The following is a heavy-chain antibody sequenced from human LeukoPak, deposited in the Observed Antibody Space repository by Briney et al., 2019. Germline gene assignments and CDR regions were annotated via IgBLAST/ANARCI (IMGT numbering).Heavy chain of an antibody. V-gene: IGHV4-61*02. Sequence: PSETLSLTCTVSGGSISSGSYYWSWIRQPAGKGLEWIGRIYTSGSTNYNPSLKSRVTISVDTSKNQFSLKLSSVTAADTAVYYCARVRSGQQLETWGQGTLVTVSS. CDR3: ARVRSGQQLET. J-gene: IGHJ5*02. CDR2: IYTSGST. CDR1: GGSISSGSYY. D-gene: IGHD6-13*01.